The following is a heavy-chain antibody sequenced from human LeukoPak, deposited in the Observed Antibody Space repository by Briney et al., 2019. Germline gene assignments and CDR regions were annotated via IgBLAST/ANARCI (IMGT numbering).Heavy chain of an antibody. CDR3: ARITLGGYFDY. CDR1: GFSLSYARVG. Sequence: SGPVLVKPTETLTLTRTVSGFSLSYARVGVSWIRQPPGRALEWLAYIFSNDEKSYSTSLKSRLTISKDTSTSQVVLTMTNMDPVDTATYYCARITLGGYFDYWGQGTLVTVSS. V-gene: IGHV2-26*01. D-gene: IGHD3-16*01. J-gene: IGHJ4*02. CDR2: IFSNDEK.